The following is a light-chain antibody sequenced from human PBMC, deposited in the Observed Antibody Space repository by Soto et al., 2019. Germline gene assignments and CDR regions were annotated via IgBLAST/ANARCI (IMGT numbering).Light chain of an antibody. V-gene: IGKV1-5*03. CDR3: QQYSDYYT. Sequence: DIPMTQSPSTLSASIGDRVTITCRASQSVSSWLAWYQQKPGKAPKLLIYGAPSLQSGVPSRFSGSGSGTEFTLTISSLQPDDFATYYCQQYSDYYTFGQGTKLEIK. CDR1: QSVSSW. CDR2: GAP. J-gene: IGKJ2*01.